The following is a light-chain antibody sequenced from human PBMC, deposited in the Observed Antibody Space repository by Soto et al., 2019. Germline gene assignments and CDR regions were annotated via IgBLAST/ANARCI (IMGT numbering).Light chain of an antibody. Sequence: QSVLTQPASISASPGQSISISCTGTSNDVGAFDYVSWYQQHPGKAPKLIIFEVFNRPSGISTRFSGSKSGSTASLTISGLQAEDEADYFCSSYTSISTFVVFGGGTQLTVL. CDR2: EVF. V-gene: IGLV2-14*01. CDR1: SNDVGAFDY. CDR3: SSYTSISTFVV. J-gene: IGLJ2*01.